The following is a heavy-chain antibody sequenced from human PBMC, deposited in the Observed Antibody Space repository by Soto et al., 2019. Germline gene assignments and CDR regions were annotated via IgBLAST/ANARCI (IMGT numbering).Heavy chain of an antibody. CDR3: ARPITPYYPWSSPGYFDY. J-gene: IGHJ4*02. D-gene: IGHD3-10*01. CDR2: ISSSSSYT. CDR1: GFTFSSYS. Sequence: PGGSLRLSCAASGFTFSSYSMNWVRQAPGKGLEWVSSISSSSSYTYYADSVKGRFTISRDNAKNSLYLQMNSLRAEDTAVYYCARPITPYYPWSSPGYFDYWGQGTLVTVSS. V-gene: IGHV3-21*01.